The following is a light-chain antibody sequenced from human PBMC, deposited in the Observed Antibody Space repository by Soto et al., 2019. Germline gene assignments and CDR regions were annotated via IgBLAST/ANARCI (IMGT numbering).Light chain of an antibody. V-gene: IGKV3-20*01. CDR2: GAS. J-gene: IGKJ1*01. CDR3: QQYGRSPPWT. Sequence: EIVLTQSPGTLSVSPGERATLSCRASQSVNSFYLAWFQQKPGQAPRLLIYGASTRATGIPDRFSGSGSGTDLTLTISRLETEDFAVYYCQQYGRSPPWTFGQGTKVDIK. CDR1: QSVNSFY.